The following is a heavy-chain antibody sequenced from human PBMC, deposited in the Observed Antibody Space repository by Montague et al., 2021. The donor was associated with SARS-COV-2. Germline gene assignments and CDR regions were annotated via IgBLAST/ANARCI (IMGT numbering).Heavy chain of an antibody. CDR3: ARAATITMIVVVIDAFDI. Sequence: TLSLTCTVSGGSISSGGYYWSWIRQHPGKGPEWIGYIYYSGSTYYNPSLKSRVTISVDTSKNQFSLKLSSVTAADTAVYYCARAATITMIVVVIDAFDIWGRGTMVTVSS. V-gene: IGHV4-31*03. CDR2: IYYSGST. CDR1: GGSISSGGYY. J-gene: IGHJ3*02. D-gene: IGHD3-22*01.